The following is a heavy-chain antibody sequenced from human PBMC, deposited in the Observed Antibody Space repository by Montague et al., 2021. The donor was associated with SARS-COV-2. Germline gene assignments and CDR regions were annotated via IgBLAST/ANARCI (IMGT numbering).Heavy chain of an antibody. V-gene: IGHV3-21*01. CDR1: GFTFIHYN. CDR2: INRDGSFI. Sequence: SLRLSCAASGFTFIHYNINWVRQAPGKGLEWVSCINRDGSFIYYADSVRGRFTISRDNAKNSLYLQMSSLRAEDTAVYYCSRVKTNLQGGMDVWGQGTTVTVS. D-gene: IGHD4-11*01. J-gene: IGHJ6*02. CDR3: SRVKTNLQGGMDV.